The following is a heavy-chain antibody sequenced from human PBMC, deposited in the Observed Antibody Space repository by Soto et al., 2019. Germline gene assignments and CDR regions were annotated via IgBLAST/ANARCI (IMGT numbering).Heavy chain of an antibody. J-gene: IGHJ4*02. CDR2: INAGNGNT. CDR1: GYTFTSYA. D-gene: IGHD1-26*01. Sequence: QVQLVQSGAEVKKPGASVKVSCKASGYTFTSYAMHWERQAPGQRLEWMGWINAGNGNTKYSQKFQGRVTIIRDTSASTAYMELSSLRSEDTAVYYCARGASPLIDYWGQGTLVTVSS. V-gene: IGHV1-3*01. CDR3: ARGASPLIDY.